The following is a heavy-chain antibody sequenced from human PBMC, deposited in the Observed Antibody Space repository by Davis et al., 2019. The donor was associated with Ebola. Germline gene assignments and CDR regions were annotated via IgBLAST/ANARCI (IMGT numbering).Heavy chain of an antibody. Sequence: ASVTVSCKASGYTFTSYGISWVRQAPGQGLEWMGWISAYNGNTNYAQKLQGRVTMTTDTSTSTAYMELRSLRSDDTAVYYCARDYSSGWYYYYGMDVWGQGTTVTVSS. V-gene: IGHV1-18*01. CDR3: ARDYSSGWYYYYGMDV. D-gene: IGHD6-19*01. J-gene: IGHJ6*02. CDR1: GYTFTSYG. CDR2: ISAYNGNT.